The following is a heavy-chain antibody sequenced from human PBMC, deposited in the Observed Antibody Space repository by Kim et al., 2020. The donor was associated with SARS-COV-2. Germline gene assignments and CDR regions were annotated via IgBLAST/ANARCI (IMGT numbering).Heavy chain of an antibody. CDR3: ARVRGDHTGYFDY. CDR1: GFTFSTYG. V-gene: IGHV3-33*01. Sequence: GGSLRLSCAASGFTFSTYGMHWVRQAPGKGLEWVAVIWYDGNNKYYADSVKGRFTISRDNSKNTLYLQMNSLRAEDTAVYYCARVRGDHTGYFDYWGQGTLVTVSS. D-gene: IGHD2-2*02. CDR2: IWYDGNNK. J-gene: IGHJ4*02.